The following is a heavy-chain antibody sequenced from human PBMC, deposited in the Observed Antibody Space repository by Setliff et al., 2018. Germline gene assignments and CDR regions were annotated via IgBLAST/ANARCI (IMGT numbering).Heavy chain of an antibody. CDR2: ISPYNGDT. CDR1: GYIFNTFG. D-gene: IGHD1-26*01. J-gene: IGHJ6*03. V-gene: IGHV1-18*01. CDR3: ARSPPNRGVGQGHHMDV. Sequence: ASVKVSCKSSGYIFNTFGISWVRRAPGQGLEWIGWISPYNGDTKYAQKLQDRVTMTIDTSTSTAYVEVRSLRSDDTALYYCARSPPNRGVGQGHHMDVWGKGTSVTVSS.